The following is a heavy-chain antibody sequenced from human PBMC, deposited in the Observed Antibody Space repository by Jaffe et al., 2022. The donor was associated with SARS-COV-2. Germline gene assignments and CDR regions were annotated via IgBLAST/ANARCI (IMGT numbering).Heavy chain of an antibody. D-gene: IGHD4-17*01. CDR3: ARDRHYAAPFYLDY. CDR1: GYTFTNYY. CDR2: INPNGGGT. V-gene: IGHV1-46*01. J-gene: IGHJ4*02. Sequence: QVRLVHSGAEVKEPGASVKVSCKASGYTFTNYYMHWVRQAPGQGLEWMGMINPNGGGTSYAQKFQGRLTMTRDTSTSTVYMELSSLISEDTAVYYCARDRHYAAPFYLDYWGQGTLVTISS.